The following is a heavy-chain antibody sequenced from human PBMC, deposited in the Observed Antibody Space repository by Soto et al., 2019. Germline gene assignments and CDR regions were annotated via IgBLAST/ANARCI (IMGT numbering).Heavy chain of an antibody. CDR1: GFTFSTYS. CDR3: AREYTAWPLAYGLDV. Sequence: GGSLRLSXVGSGFTFSTYSINWVRQAPGKGLEWVSSISSRSDIYYADSVKGRFTISRDNAKNSVSLQMNSLRAEDTAVYYCAREYTAWPLAYGLDVWGQGTTVTVSS. D-gene: IGHD2-2*02. V-gene: IGHV3-21*01. J-gene: IGHJ6*02. CDR2: ISSRSDI.